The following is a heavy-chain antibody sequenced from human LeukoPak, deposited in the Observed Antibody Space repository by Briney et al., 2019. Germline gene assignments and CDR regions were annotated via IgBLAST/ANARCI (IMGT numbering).Heavy chain of an antibody. CDR2: IGHDGSNE. CDR3: VKDRGDRGTWGFEN. J-gene: IGHJ4*02. CDR1: GFTFRRYG. Sequence: GGSLRLSCATSGFTFRRYGMDWVRQAPGKGLEWLTFIGHDGSNEYYADSVKGRFTISRDNSKNTVFLQMDSLSNEDTARYYCVKDRGDRGTWGFENWGLGILVTVSS. V-gene: IGHV3-30*02. D-gene: IGHD3-16*01.